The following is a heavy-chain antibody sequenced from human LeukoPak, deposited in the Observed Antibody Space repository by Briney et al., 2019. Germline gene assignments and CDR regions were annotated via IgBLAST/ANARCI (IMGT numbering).Heavy chain of an antibody. V-gene: IGHV1-24*01. Sequence: ASVKVSCKASGYTFTGYYMHWVRQAPGKGLEWMGGFDPEDGETIYAQKFQGRVTMTEDTSTDTAYMELSSLRSEDTAVYYCATISSGYYYFDYWGQGTLVTVSS. CDR2: FDPEDGET. D-gene: IGHD3-22*01. J-gene: IGHJ4*02. CDR1: GYTFTGYY. CDR3: ATISSGYYYFDY.